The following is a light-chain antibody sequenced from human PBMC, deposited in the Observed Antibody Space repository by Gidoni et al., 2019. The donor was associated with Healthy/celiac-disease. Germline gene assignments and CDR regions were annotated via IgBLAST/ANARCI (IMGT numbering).Light chain of an antibody. Sequence: EIVLTQSPATLSLSPGESATLSCRASQSVSSYLAWYQQKPGQAPRLLIYDASNRATGIPARFIGSGAGTDFTLTISSLEPEDFAVYYCQQRSNWPPLTFGGGTKVEIK. CDR2: DAS. CDR3: QQRSNWPPLT. J-gene: IGKJ4*01. CDR1: QSVSSY. V-gene: IGKV3-11*01.